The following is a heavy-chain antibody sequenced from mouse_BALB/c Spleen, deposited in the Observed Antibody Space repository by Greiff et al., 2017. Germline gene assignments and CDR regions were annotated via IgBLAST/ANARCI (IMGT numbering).Heavy chain of an antibody. Sequence: EVKLVESGGGLVKPGGSLTLSCAASGFTFSSYAVSWVRQTPEKRLEWVATISSGGSYTYYPDSVNGRFTISRDNAKNTLYLQMSSLRSEDTAMYYCARHTGRSYVFAYWGQGTLVTVSA. CDR1: GFTFSSYA. V-gene: IGHV5-9-3*01. CDR3: ARHTGRSYVFAY. J-gene: IGHJ3*01. CDR2: ISSGGSYT. D-gene: IGHD1-1*01.